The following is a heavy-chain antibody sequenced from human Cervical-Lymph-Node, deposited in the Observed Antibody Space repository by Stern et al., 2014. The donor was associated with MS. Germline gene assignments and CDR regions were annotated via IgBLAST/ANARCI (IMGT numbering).Heavy chain of an antibody. CDR2: ITAGNGNP. CDR1: GYTLSSYT. V-gene: IGHV1-3*01. CDR3: ATGLSTSSFLLRH. D-gene: IGHD6-6*01. J-gene: IGHJ1*01. Sequence: QVQLVQSGAEVKKPGASVKVSCKASGYTLSSYTMHWVRQAPGQSLEWMGGITAGNGNPNYSQKFQGRVTVTRDTSANTAYMELSSLTSEDTAVYYCATGLSTSSFLLRHWGQGTLVTVSS.